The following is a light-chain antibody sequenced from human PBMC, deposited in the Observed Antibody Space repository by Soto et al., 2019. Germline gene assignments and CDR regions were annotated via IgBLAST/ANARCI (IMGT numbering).Light chain of an antibody. J-gene: IGKJ1*01. Sequence: DIQMTQSPSTLSASVGDRVTITCRASESISRYLAWYQQKPGKAPKILIYKASTLESGVPSRFSGSGSGTEFTLTITSLQPDDFATYYCQHYSTYWWSFGQGTKVEIK. CDR3: QHYSTYWWS. V-gene: IGKV1-5*03. CDR1: ESISRY. CDR2: KAS.